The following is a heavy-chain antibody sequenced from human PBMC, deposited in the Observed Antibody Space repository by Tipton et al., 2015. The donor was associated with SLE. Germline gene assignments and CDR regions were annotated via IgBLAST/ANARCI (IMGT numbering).Heavy chain of an antibody. D-gene: IGHD5/OR15-5a*01. CDR3: AGVSRDAFEI. CDR1: GDSINNHF. J-gene: IGHJ3*02. CDR2: IYYTGST. V-gene: IGHV4-59*11. Sequence: TLSLTCTVSGDSINNHFGSWIRQSPGKGLEWIGYIYYTGSTNYNPSLKSRVTISVDTSKNQFSLKLSSVTAADTAVYYCAGVSRDAFEIWGQGTMVTVSS.